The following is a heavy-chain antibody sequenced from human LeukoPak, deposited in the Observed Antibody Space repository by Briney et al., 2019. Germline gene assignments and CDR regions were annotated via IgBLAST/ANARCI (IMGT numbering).Heavy chain of an antibody. Sequence: ASVKVSCKASGYTFTSYDINWVRQAPGQGLEWMGWISAYNGNTNYAQKLQGRVTMTTDTSTSTAYMELRSLRSDDTAVYYCARDVSEVRFDPWGQGTLVTVSS. CDR2: ISAYNGNT. V-gene: IGHV1-18*01. J-gene: IGHJ5*02. D-gene: IGHD5/OR15-5a*01. CDR1: GYTFTSYD. CDR3: ARDVSEVRFDP.